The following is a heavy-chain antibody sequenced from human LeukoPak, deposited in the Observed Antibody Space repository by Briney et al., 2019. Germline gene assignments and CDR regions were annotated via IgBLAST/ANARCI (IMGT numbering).Heavy chain of an antibody. D-gene: IGHD3-9*01. CDR3: ARGGYVDGIDY. CDR1: GASISSGGYS. V-gene: IGHV4-30-2*01. Sequence: SETLSLTCAVSGASISSGGYSWSWLRQPPGKGLEWIGYIYHSGSTYYNPSLKSRVTISVDRSKNQFSLKLSSVTAADTAVYYCARGGYVDGIDYWGQGTLVTVSS. J-gene: IGHJ4*02. CDR2: IYHSGST.